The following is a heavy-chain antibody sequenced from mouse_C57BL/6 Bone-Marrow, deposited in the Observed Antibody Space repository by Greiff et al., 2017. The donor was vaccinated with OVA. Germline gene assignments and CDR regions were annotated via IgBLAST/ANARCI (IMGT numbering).Heavy chain of an antibody. Sequence: EVMLVESGGGLVQPGGSLKLSCAASGFTFSDYGMAWVRQAPRKGPEWVAFISNLAYSIYYADTVTGRFTISRENAKNTLYLEMSSLRSEDTAMYYCARQDYYGSPDWYFDVWGTGTTVTVSS. CDR2: ISNLAYSI. CDR3: ARQDYYGSPDWYFDV. D-gene: IGHD1-1*01. V-gene: IGHV5-15*01. CDR1: GFTFSDYG. J-gene: IGHJ1*03.